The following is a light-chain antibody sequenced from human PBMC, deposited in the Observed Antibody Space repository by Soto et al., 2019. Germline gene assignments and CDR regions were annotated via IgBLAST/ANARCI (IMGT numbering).Light chain of an antibody. Sequence: QSPVPVSLSTGERATVSCRASQIVSVSSLAGYQQKPRQAPRRLIYGASTRATGIPARFSGSGSGTEFTLTISSLQSEDVAVYYCKQDNKGRLETFGQVTKVDI. CDR3: KQDNKGRLET. CDR2: GAS. J-gene: IGKJ1*01. CDR1: QIVSVSS. V-gene: IGKV3D-7*01.